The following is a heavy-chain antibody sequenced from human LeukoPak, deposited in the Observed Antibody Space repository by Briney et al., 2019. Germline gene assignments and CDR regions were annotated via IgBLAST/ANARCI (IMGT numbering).Heavy chain of an antibody. D-gene: IGHD2-2*01. CDR1: GDSVSSNSVT. V-gene: IGHV6-1*01. Sequence: SQTLSLTCAISGDSVSSNSVTWNWIRQSPSRGLEWLGRTYYRSTWYNDYAVSVRGRITVNPDTSKNQFSLHLNSVTPEDTAVYYCARRLTQYDCFDPWGQGTLVAVSS. CDR2: TYYRSTWYN. CDR3: ARRLTQYDCFDP. J-gene: IGHJ5*02.